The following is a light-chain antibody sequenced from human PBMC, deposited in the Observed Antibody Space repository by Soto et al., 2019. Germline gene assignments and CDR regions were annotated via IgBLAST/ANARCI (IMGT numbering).Light chain of an antibody. V-gene: IGLV2-8*01. CDR3: SSYAGSNNYVV. CDR2: EVS. Sequence: QSALTQPPSASGSPGQSVTISCTGTSSDVGGYNYVSWYQQHPGKAPKVMVYEVSKRPSGVPDRFSGSKSGSTASLTVSGLQAEDEADYYCSSYAGSNNYVVFGGGTKVTVL. CDR1: SSDVGGYNY. J-gene: IGLJ2*01.